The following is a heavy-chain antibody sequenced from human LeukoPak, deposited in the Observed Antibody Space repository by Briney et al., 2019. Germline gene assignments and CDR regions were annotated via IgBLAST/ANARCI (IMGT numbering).Heavy chain of an antibody. CDR3: ARDQRKRIAAAGTIDY. J-gene: IGHJ4*02. CDR1: GYTFTSYG. V-gene: IGHV1-18*01. D-gene: IGHD6-13*01. Sequence: ASVKVSCKASGYTFTSYGISWVRQAPGQGLEWMGWISAYNGNTNYAQKLQGRVTMTRDMSTSTVYMELSSLRSEDTAVYYCARDQRKRIAAAGTIDYWGQGTLVTVSS. CDR2: ISAYNGNT.